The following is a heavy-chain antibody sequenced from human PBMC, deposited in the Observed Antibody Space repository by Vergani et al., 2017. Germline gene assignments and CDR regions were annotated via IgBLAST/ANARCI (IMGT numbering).Heavy chain of an antibody. CDR1: GGSFTSYH. CDR2: IDHTGRP. V-gene: IGHV4-34*01. CDR3: ARVNTETNGHLYYYYYMDV. D-gene: IGHD4-11*01. Sequence: QVQLQQWGGGLLKPSETLSLTCVVNGGSFTSYHWTWIRQSPGEGLDWVGDIDHTGRPDYNPSLKSRLTMSVDKSRNQFSLTLNSVTATDTAIYFCARVNTETNGHLYYYYYMDVWVQATAVTVS. J-gene: IGHJ6*03.